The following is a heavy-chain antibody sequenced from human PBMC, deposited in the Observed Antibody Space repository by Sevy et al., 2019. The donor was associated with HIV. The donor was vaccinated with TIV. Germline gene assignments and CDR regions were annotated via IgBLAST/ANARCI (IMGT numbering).Heavy chain of an antibody. Sequence: GGSLRLSCAASGFTFSNAWMSWVRQAPGKGLEWVASINPDGGENYYVASVKGRFIISRDNTKNSLYLQMNSLRAEDTAAYYCARGTYYYDSGFYYPFDYWGQGTLVTVSS. D-gene: IGHD3-10*01. J-gene: IGHJ4*02. CDR3: ARGTYYYDSGFYYPFDY. CDR1: GFTFSNAW. V-gene: IGHV3-7*01. CDR2: INPDGGEN.